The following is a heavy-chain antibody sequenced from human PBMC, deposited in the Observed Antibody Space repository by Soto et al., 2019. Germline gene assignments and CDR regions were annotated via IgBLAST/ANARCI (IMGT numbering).Heavy chain of an antibody. CDR3: ARLPLNYYDSSGYGGTYYFDY. J-gene: IGHJ4*02. CDR2: IYPGDSDT. CDR1: GYSFTSYW. D-gene: IGHD3-22*01. V-gene: IGHV5-51*01. Sequence: GESLKISCKGSGYSFTSYWIGWVRQMPGKGPEWMGIIYPGDSDTRYSPSFQGQVTISADKSISTAYLQWSSLKASDTAMYYCARLPLNYYDSSGYGGTYYFDYWGQGTLVTVSS.